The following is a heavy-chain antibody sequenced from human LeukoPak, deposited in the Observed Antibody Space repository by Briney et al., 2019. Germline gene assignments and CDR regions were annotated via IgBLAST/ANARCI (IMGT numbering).Heavy chain of an antibody. V-gene: IGHV1-69*04. CDR2: IIPILGIA. CDR3: AREPRSSVVTAYFPDY. CDR1: GGTFSSYA. J-gene: IGHJ4*02. D-gene: IGHD2-21*02. Sequence: SVKVSCKASGGTFSSYAISWVRQAPGQGLEWMGRIIPILGIANYAQKFQGRVTITADKSTSTAYMELSSLRSEDTAVYYCAREPRSSVVTAYFPDYWGQGTLVTVSS.